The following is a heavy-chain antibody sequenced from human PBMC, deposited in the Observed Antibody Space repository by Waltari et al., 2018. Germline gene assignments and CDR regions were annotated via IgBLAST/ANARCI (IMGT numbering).Heavy chain of an antibody. CDR2: INAGSGDS. J-gene: IGHJ4*02. V-gene: IGHV1-2*02. CDR1: GYTFTRSY. D-gene: IGHD6-13*01. CDR3: VHQIAAAGTSLES. Sequence: QVQLVQSGAEVKKPGASVKVSCKTSGYTFTRSYIHWVRQAPGQGLEWMGWINAGSGDSYYEQKFQGRVAITRDTSISTLYMDLNRLTSDDTAVYYCVHQIAAAGTSLESWGQGTLVAVSS.